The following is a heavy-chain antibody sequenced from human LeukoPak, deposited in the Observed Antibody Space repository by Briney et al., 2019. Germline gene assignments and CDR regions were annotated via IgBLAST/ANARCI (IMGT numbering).Heavy chain of an antibody. CDR1: GYTLTSYG. V-gene: IGHV1-18*01. D-gene: IGHD5-24*01. Sequence: ASVKVSCKASGYTLTSYGISWVRQAPGQGLEWMGWISAYNGNTNYAQKLQGRVTMTTDTSTSTAYMELRSLRSDDTAVYYCARATDMEMATISFDYWGQGTLVTVSS. J-gene: IGHJ4*02. CDR2: ISAYNGNT. CDR3: ARATDMEMATISFDY.